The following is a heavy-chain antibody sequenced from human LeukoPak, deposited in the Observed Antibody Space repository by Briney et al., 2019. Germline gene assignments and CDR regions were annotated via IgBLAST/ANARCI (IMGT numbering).Heavy chain of an antibody. Sequence: PSETLSLTCAVYGGSFSGYYWSWLRQPPGKGLEWIGEINHSGSTNYNPSLKSRVTISVDTSKNQFSLKLSSVTAADTAVYYCARGCSSTSCYAQGDYWGQGTLVTVSS. J-gene: IGHJ4*02. CDR3: ARGCSSTSCYAQGDY. CDR1: GGSFSGYY. V-gene: IGHV4-34*01. CDR2: INHSGST. D-gene: IGHD2-2*01.